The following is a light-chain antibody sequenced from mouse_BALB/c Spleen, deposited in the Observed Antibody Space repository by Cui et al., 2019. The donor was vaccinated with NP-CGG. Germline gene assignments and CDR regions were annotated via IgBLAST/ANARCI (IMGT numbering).Light chain of an antibody. CDR3: ALWYSNHWV. CDR2: GTN. Sequence: HAVLAHESALTTSPDETVTLTCRSSTGAVTTTNYANWVQEKPDHLFTGLIGGTNNRAPGVPARFSGSLIGDKAALTITGAQTEDEAIYFCALWYSNHWVFGGGTKLTVL. V-gene: IGLV1*01. CDR1: TGAVTTTNY. J-gene: IGLJ1*01.